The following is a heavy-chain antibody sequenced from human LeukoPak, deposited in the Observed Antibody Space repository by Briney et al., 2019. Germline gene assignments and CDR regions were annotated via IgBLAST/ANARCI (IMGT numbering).Heavy chain of an antibody. J-gene: IGHJ4*02. CDR3: ARDLGRNFYYALDY. Sequence: ASVKVSCKASGYTFRSYGISWVRQAPGQGLEWMGWISAYNGNTNYAQKLQGRVTMTTDTSTSTAYMELRSLRSDDTAVYYCARDLGRNFYYALDYWGQGTLVTVSS. CDR2: ISAYNGNT. CDR1: GYTFRSYG. V-gene: IGHV1-18*01. D-gene: IGHD3-22*01.